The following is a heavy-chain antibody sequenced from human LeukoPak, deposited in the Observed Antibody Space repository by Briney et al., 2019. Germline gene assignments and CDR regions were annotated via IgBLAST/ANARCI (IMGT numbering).Heavy chain of an antibody. CDR3: ARVLADLSEYYYDSSGYPYYFDY. CDR2: IYYSGST. CDR1: GGSISSGDYY. J-gene: IGHJ4*02. V-gene: IGHV4-31*03. D-gene: IGHD3-22*01. Sequence: SETLSLTCTVSGGSISSGDYYWSWIRQHPGKGLEWIGYIYYSGSTYYNPSLKSRVTISVDTSKNQFSLKLSSVTAADTAVYYCARVLADLSEYYYDSSGYPYYFDYWGQGTLVTVSS.